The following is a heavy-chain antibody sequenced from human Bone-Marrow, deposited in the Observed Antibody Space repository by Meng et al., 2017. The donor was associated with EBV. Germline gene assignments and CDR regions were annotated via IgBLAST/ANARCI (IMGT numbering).Heavy chain of an antibody. Sequence: QVQLRESGPGLVQPSQTLSLTCSVSGGPMSSGVYYWSWIRQPPGKGLESIGYIYYSGSTYYNPSLKSRVTISVDTSKNHFSLKLSSVTAADTAVYYCARTYTVTTGWFDPWGQGTLVTVSS. D-gene: IGHD4-17*01. J-gene: IGHJ5*02. CDR1: GGPMSSGVYY. CDR3: ARTYTVTTGWFDP. V-gene: IGHV4-30-4*01. CDR2: IYYSGST.